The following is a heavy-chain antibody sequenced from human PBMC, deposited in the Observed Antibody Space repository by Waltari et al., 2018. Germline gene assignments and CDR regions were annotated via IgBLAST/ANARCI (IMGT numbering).Heavy chain of an antibody. V-gene: IGHV3-23*04. J-gene: IGHJ4*02. CDR2: FVGNGCDT. CDR1: GFTFSSYA. D-gene: IGHD2-15*01. Sequence: EVQLVESGGDFVQPGGSLRLSCVASGFTFSSYAMTWVRQAPGEGMECVATFVGNGCDTYYAASVKGRFTISRDKSKSTLYLQMNSLRAEDTAIYYCARKRGGYCSGGLCYRYDYWGQGTRVTVSS. CDR3: ARKRGGYCSGGLCYRYDY.